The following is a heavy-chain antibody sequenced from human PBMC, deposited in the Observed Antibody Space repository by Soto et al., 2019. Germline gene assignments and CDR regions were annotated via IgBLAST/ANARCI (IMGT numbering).Heavy chain of an antibody. Sequence: GGSLRLSCAASGFTFSSYAMSWVRQAPGKGLEWVSAISGSGGSTYYADSVKGRFTISRDNSKNTLYLQMNSLRAEDTAVYYCAKGSRHYDFWSGSFFDIWGQGTMVTVSS. CDR1: GFTFSSYA. V-gene: IGHV3-23*01. D-gene: IGHD3-3*01. CDR2: ISGSGGST. J-gene: IGHJ3*02. CDR3: AKGSRHYDFWSGSFFDI.